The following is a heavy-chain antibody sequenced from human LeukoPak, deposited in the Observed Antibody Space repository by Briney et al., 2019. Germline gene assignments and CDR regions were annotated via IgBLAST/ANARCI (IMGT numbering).Heavy chain of an antibody. CDR3: AKDPRDHTYGWSWRYFDY. Sequence: GGSLRLSCAASGFTLSSHSMNWVRQAPGKGLEWVSSISSSSSYIYYADSVKGRFTISRNNAKNSLYLQMNSLRAEDTAVYYCAKDPRDHTYGWSWRYFDYWGQGTLVTVSS. V-gene: IGHV3-21*01. CDR2: ISSSSSYI. D-gene: IGHD5-18*01. CDR1: GFTLSSHS. J-gene: IGHJ4*02.